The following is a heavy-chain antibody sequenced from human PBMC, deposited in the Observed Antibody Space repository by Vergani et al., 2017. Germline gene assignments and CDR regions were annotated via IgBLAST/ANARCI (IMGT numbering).Heavy chain of an antibody. CDR1: GGTFSSYA. CDR2: IIPIFGTA. J-gene: IGHJ4*02. CDR3: ARALHIDRLVGANIYYFDY. V-gene: IGHV1-69*01. D-gene: IGHD1-26*01. Sequence: QVQLVQSGAEVKKPGSSVKVSCKASGGTFSSYAISWVRRAPGQGLEWMGGIIPIFGTANYAQKLQGRVTITADESTSPAYMELGSLRSEDTAVYYCARALHIDRLVGANIYYFDYWGQGTLVTVSS.